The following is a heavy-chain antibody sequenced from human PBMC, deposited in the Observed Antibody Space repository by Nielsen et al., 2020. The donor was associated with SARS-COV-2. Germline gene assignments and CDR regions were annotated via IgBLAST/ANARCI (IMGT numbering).Heavy chain of an antibody. CDR1: GGSISSSNW. CDR3: ARDDGIADYYGMDV. CDR2: IYHSGST. Sequence: GSLRLSCAVSGGSISSSNWWRWVRQPPGKGLEWIGEIYHSGSTNYNPSLKSRVTISVDKSKNQFSLKLSSVTAADTAVYYCARDDGIADYYGMDVWGQGTTVTVSS. D-gene: IGHD6-13*01. V-gene: IGHV4-4*02. J-gene: IGHJ6*02.